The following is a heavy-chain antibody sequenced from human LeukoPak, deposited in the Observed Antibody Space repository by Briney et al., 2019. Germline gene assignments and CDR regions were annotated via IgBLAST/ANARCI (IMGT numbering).Heavy chain of an antibody. Sequence: GGSLRLSCAASGFTFSSYGMHWVRQAPGKGLEWVAVISYDGSNKYYADSVKGRFTISRDNSKNTLYLQMNSLRAEDTAVYYCDCSSTSCYPLQGYWGQGTLVTVSS. CDR1: GFTFSSYG. V-gene: IGHV3-30*03. J-gene: IGHJ4*02. CDR3: DCSSTSCYPLQGY. CDR2: ISYDGSNK. D-gene: IGHD2-2*01.